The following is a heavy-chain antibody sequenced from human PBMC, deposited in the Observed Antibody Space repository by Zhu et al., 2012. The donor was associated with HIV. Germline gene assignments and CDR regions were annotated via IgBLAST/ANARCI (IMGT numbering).Heavy chain of an antibody. D-gene: IGHD1-1*01. Sequence: QVQLQESGPGLVKPSETLSLTCTVSGDSISSSNSYWGWIRQPPGKGLEWIGTLYYSGRTFYNPSLKSRVTISVDTSKNQFSLQLTSVTAADTAVYFCSRRGDWNGGYWGQGTLGHRLL. J-gene: IGHJ4*02. CDR2: LYYSGRT. CDR3: SRRGDWNGGY. CDR1: GDSISSSNSY. V-gene: IGHV4-39*01.